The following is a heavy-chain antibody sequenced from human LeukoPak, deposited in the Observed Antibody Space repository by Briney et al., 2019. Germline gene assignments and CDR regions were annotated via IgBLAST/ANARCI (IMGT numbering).Heavy chain of an antibody. CDR3: AKGYGDYPY. J-gene: IGHJ4*02. D-gene: IGHD4-17*01. Sequence: PGRSLRLSCAASGFTFSSYGMHWVRQAPGKGLEWVAVISYDGSNKYYADSVKGRFTISRDNSKNTLYLQMNSLRAEDTAVYYCAKGYGDYPYWGQGTLVTVSS. CDR2: ISYDGSNK. V-gene: IGHV3-30*18. CDR1: GFTFSSYG.